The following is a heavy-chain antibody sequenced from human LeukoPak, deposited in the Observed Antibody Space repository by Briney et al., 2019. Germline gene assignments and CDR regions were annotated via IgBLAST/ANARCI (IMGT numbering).Heavy chain of an antibody. CDR2: IKQDGSEK. Sequence: PGGSLRLSCAASGFTFSSYWMSWVRQAPGKGLEWVANIKQDGSEKYYVDSAKGRFTISSDNAKNSLYLQMNSLRAEDTAVYYCAREEWELLRYYYYYMDVWGKGTTVTVSS. J-gene: IGHJ6*03. V-gene: IGHV3-7*01. CDR1: GFTFSSYW. D-gene: IGHD1-26*01. CDR3: AREEWELLRYYYYYMDV.